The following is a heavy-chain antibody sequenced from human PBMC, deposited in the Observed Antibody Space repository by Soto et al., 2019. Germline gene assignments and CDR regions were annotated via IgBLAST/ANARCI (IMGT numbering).Heavy chain of an antibody. CDR3: ARADSGYAHGCYDCGMDV. D-gene: IGHD5-12*01. Sequence: EVQLVESGGGLVQPGGSLRLSCAASGFTFSSYSMNWVRQAPGKGLEWVSYISSSSSTIYYADSVKGRFTISRDNAKNSLYLQMSSLRAEDTAVYYCARADSGYAHGCYDCGMDVWGPGATVTVSS. CDR1: GFTFSSYS. V-gene: IGHV3-48*01. CDR2: ISSSSSTI. J-gene: IGHJ6*02.